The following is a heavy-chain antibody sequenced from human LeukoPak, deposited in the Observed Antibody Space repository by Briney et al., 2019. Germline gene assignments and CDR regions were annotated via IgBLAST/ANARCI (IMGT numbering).Heavy chain of an antibody. D-gene: IGHD2-15*01. V-gene: IGHV1-46*01. CDR3: ARERGPLTSRFDF. J-gene: IGHJ4*02. CDR2: INPSDGTR. Sequence: ASVKVSCKASGYTFTYYYMHWVRQAPGQGLEWMGVINPSDGTRNYAQKFQGRVTMTTDTSSSTAYMELNSLNSDDTAIYYCARERGPLTSRFDFWGLGTLVTVSS. CDR1: GYTFTYYY.